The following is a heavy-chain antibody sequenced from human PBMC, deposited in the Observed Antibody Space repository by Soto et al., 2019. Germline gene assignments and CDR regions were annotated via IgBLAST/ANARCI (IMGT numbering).Heavy chain of an antibody. CDR3: ATRPSGVVAFDI. J-gene: IGHJ3*02. D-gene: IGHD3-3*01. V-gene: IGHV3-23*01. Sequence: GGSLRLSCAASGFSFSSYAMSWVRQAPGKGLEWVSSISGGGVSTYYGDSVKDRFSISRDNSKNTLFLQMNSLRTEDTAVYYCATRPSGVVAFDIWGQGTMVTVSS. CDR1: GFSFSSYA. CDR2: ISGGGVST.